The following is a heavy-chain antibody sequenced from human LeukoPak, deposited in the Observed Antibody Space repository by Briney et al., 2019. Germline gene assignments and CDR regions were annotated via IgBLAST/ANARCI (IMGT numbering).Heavy chain of an antibody. J-gene: IGHJ4*02. D-gene: IGHD6-25*01. Sequence: GGSLSLSCAVSGITSSDNFMSWIRQAPGKGLEWVSYISKSDGTTYYADSVKGRFTISSDSAKNSVYLYMNSLRAEDTAVYYCASAVAAPDQDPPFDYWGQGTLVTVSS. CDR1: GITSSDNF. CDR2: ISKSDGTT. CDR3: ASAVAAPDQDPPFDY. V-gene: IGHV3-11*01.